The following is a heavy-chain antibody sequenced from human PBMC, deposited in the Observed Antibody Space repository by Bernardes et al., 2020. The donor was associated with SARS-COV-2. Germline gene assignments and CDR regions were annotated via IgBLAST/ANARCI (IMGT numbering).Heavy chain of an antibody. V-gene: IGHV3-66*02. CDR1: GVLFSNKY. Sequence: LRLSCSASGVLFSNKYSTLVRQSPGKGPEWVSVIYSDVTTFYTDSVKGRFTISRDNSKNTLYLQMNSLRVEDAAVYYCARGEAVTILGVPIRGRWYFDLWGRGTQVSVSS. CDR2: IYSDVTT. D-gene: IGHD3-3*01. J-gene: IGHJ2*01. CDR3: ARGEAVTILGVPIRGRWYFDL.